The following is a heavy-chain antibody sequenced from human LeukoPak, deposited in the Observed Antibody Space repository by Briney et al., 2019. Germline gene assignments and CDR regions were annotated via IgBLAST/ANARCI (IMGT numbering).Heavy chain of an antibody. V-gene: IGHV3-53*01. J-gene: IGHJ6*02. CDR3: ARENNFGSGMDV. CDR2: IYSGGST. D-gene: IGHD3-10*01. Sequence: PGGSLRLSCAASGFTVSSNSMNWVRQAPGKGLQWVSVIYSGGSTYYADSVKGRFTISRDKSKNTLHLQMNSLRVEDTAVYYCARENNFGSGMDVWGQGTTVTVSS. CDR1: GFTVSSNS.